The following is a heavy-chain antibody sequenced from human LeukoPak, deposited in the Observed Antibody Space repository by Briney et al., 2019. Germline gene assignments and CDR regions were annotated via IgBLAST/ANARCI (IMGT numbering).Heavy chain of an antibody. CDR3: ARARAGAAAWFDP. D-gene: IGHD6-13*01. J-gene: IGHJ5*02. CDR1: GFTFSSYA. CDR2: ISGSGGST. V-gene: IGHV3-23*01. Sequence: PGGSLRLSCAASGFTFSSYAMSWVRQAPGKGLEWVSAISGSGGSTYYADSVKGRFTISRDNAKKSLYLQMNSLRAEDTAFYYCARARAGAAAWFDPWGQGTLVTVSS.